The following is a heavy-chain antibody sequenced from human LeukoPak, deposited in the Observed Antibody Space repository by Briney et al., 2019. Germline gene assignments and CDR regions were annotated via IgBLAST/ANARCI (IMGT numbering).Heavy chain of an antibody. J-gene: IGHJ5*02. CDR2: IIPIFGTA. D-gene: IGHD3-10*01. V-gene: IGHV1-69*05. CDR1: GYTFTSYD. Sequence: ASVKVSCKASGYTFTSYDINWVRQATGQGLEWMGGIIPIFGTANYAQKFQGRVTITTDESTSTAYMELSSLRSEDTAVYYCANWGGAIMENPFDPWGQGTLVTVSS. CDR3: ANWGGAIMENPFDP.